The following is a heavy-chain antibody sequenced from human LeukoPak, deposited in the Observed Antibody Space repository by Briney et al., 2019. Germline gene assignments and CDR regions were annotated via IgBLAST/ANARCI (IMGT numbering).Heavy chain of an antibody. CDR3: ARVLRYCSGGNCYFDGLGYMDV. CDR1: GFTFSSYS. Sequence: PGGSLRLSYAASGFTFSSYSMNWVRQAPGKGLEWVSSISSTSSNIYYADSVKGRFTISRDNAKNSLYLQMNSLRAEDTAVYYCARVLRYCSGGNCYFDGLGYMDVWGKGTTVTISS. CDR2: ISSTSSNI. D-gene: IGHD2-15*01. V-gene: IGHV3-21*04. J-gene: IGHJ6*03.